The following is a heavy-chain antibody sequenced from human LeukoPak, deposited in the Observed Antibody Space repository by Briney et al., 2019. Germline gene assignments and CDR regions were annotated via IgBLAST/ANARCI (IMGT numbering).Heavy chain of an antibody. V-gene: IGHV3-23*01. D-gene: IGHD3-3*01. CDR2: ISGDVQTT. CDR3: AKDGYYSSANHFARLHFDL. Sequence: PGGSLRLSCEASGFTFSTHAMNWIRQTPGKGLEWLSVISGDVQTTTYASSVKGRFTISRDNSKNTLYLEMNSLRVEATAIYYCAKDGYYSSANHFARLHFDLWGRGTRVTVSS. CDR1: GFTFSTHA. J-gene: IGHJ2*01.